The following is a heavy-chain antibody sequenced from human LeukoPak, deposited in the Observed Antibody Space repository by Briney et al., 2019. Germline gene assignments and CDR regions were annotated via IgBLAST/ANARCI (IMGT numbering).Heavy chain of an antibody. J-gene: IGHJ4*02. Sequence: SETLSLTCTVSGGSIFSDYYYWGWIRQPPGKGLEWLGSFYFSGSTYYNPSLKSRVTISVDTSKNQFSLKLNSVTAADTAVYYXARHLYSXSRNPTFDYWGQGTLVTVSS. D-gene: IGHD6-13*01. CDR3: ARHLYSXSRNPTFDY. V-gene: IGHV4-39*01. CDR1: GGSIFSDYYY. CDR2: FYFSGST.